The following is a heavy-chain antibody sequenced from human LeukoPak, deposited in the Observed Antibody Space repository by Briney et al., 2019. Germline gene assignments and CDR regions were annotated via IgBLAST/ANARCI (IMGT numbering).Heavy chain of an antibody. D-gene: IGHD4-23*01. Sequence: GGSLRLSCAASGFTFDDYAMHWVRQAPGKGLEWVSGISWNSGSIGYADSVKGRFTISRDNAKNSLYLQMNSLRAEDTAVYYCARAPDYGGNSYYFDYWGQGTLVTVSS. V-gene: IGHV3-9*01. J-gene: IGHJ4*02. CDR3: ARAPDYGGNSYYFDY. CDR2: ISWNSGSI. CDR1: GFTFDDYA.